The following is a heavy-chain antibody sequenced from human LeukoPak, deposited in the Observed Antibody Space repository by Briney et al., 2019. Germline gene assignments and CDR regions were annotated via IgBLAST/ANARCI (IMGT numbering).Heavy chain of an antibody. CDR2: IYYRVTS. CDR3: ARAVGGDGSGSL. J-gene: IGHJ4*02. D-gene: IGHD3-10*01. V-gene: IGHV4-59*01. CDR1: GDSISNYY. Sequence: SETLSLTCIVSGDSISNYYWNWIRQPAGKGLEWIGYIYYRVTSDYNPSLKSRVTMSVDMSTRQITLKLSSVTAADTAVYYCARAVGGDGSGSLWGPGTLVTVSS.